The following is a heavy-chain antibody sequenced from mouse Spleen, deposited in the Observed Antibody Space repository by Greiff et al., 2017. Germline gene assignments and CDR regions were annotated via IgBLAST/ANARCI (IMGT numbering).Heavy chain of an antibody. Sequence: EVMLVESGGGLVQPGGSRKLSCAASGFTFSRFGMHWVRQAPEKGLEWVAYISRGSGTIYYADTVKGRFTISRDNPKNTLFLQMTRLMSEDTAMDYCARAVYYGRSYESAMDYWGQGTSVTVSS. CDR2: ISRGSGTI. V-gene: IGHV5-17*02. D-gene: IGHD1-1*01. J-gene: IGHJ4*01. CDR1: GFTFSRFG. CDR3: ARAVYYGRSYESAMDY.